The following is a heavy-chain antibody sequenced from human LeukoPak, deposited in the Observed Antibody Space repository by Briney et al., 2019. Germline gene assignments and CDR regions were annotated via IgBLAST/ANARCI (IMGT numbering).Heavy chain of an antibody. CDR1: GFTFSSYA. Sequence: GGSLRLSCAASGFTFSSYAMSWVRQAPGKGLEWVSAISGSGGSTYHADSVKGRFTISRDNSKNTLYLQMNSLRAEDTAVYYCAKDLVAADRFYYYYYGMDVWGQGTTVTVSS. V-gene: IGHV3-23*01. J-gene: IGHJ6*02. CDR2: ISGSGGST. CDR3: AKDLVAADRFYYYYYGMDV. D-gene: IGHD2-15*01.